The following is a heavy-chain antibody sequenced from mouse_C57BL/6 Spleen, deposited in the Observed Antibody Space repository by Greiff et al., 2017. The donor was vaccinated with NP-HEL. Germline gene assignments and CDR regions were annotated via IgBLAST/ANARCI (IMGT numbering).Heavy chain of an antibody. CDR3: ARRDSPFITTVSWYFDV. CDR2: ISSGSSTI. V-gene: IGHV5-17*01. D-gene: IGHD1-1*01. CDR1: GFTFSDYG. J-gene: IGHJ1*03. Sequence: EVQVVESGGGLVKPGGSLKLSCAASGFTFSDYGMHWVRQAPEKGLEWVAYISSGSSTIYYADTVKGRFTISRDNAKNTLFLQMTSLRSEDTAMYYCARRDSPFITTVSWYFDVWGTGTTVTVSS.